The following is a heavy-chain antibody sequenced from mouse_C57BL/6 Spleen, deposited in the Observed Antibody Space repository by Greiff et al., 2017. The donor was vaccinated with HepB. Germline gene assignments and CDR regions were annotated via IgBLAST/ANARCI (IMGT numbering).Heavy chain of an antibody. Sequence: EVQGVESGPVLVKPGASVKMSCKASGYTFTDYYMNWVKQSHGKSLEWIGVINPYNGGTSYNQKFKGKATLTVDKSSSTAYMELNSLTSEDSAVYYCARYYYGSSYDWYFDVWGTGTTVTVSS. CDR2: INPYNGGT. CDR3: ARYYYGSSYDWYFDV. CDR1: GYTFTDYY. V-gene: IGHV1-19*01. D-gene: IGHD1-1*01. J-gene: IGHJ1*03.